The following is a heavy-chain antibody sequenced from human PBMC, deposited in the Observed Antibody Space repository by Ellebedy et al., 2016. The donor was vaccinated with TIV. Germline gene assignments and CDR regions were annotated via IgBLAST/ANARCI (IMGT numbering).Heavy chain of an antibody. Sequence: PGGSLRLSCAASGFRFSNYSMNWVRQAPGRALEWVSSISGGGRHMYYTDSVRGRFTISRDNAKNSLFLQMNILRADDTAVYYCARGTHFSGYAFDVWGQGTMVTVSS. CDR1: GFRFSNYS. CDR3: ARGTHFSGYAFDV. D-gene: IGHD6-19*01. CDR2: ISGGGRHM. J-gene: IGHJ3*01. V-gene: IGHV3-21*04.